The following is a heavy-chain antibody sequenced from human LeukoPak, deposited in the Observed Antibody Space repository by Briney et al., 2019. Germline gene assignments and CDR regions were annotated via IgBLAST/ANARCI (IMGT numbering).Heavy chain of an antibody. CDR2: ISYDGSNK. CDR1: GFTFDDYA. Sequence: PGGSLRLSCAASGFTFDDYAMHWVRQAPGKGLEWVAVISYDGSNKYYADSVKGRFTISRDNSKNTLYLQMNSLRAEDTAVYYCARDSGWWGTHYYYYGMDVRGQGTTVTVSS. CDR3: ARDSGWWGTHYYYYGMDV. D-gene: IGHD6-19*01. J-gene: IGHJ6*02. V-gene: IGHV3-30*04.